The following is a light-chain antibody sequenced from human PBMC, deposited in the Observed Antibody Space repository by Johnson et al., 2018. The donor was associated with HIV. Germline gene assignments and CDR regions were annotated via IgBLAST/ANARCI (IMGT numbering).Light chain of an antibody. V-gene: IGLV1-51*01. CDR1: SSNIGNNY. CDR2: DNN. J-gene: IGLJ1*01. CDR3: GTWDSSLSAYV. Sequence: QSVLTQPPSVSAAPGQKVTISCSGSSSNIGNNYVSWYQQLPGTAPKLLIYDNNKRPSGIPDRFSGSKSGTSATLGITGLPTGDEAVYYCGTWDSSLSAYVFGTGTKVTVL.